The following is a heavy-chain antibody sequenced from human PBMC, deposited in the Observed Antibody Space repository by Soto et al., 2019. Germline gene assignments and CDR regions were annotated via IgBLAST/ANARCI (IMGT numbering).Heavy chain of an antibody. J-gene: IGHJ5*02. CDR1: GVSFTGYY. CDR3: AKDLTRQLAYLLHP. Sequence: GASVQVSCQASGVSFTGYYIHWLRQAPGQGLEWMGWINAHSGDTEYAQKFQGRVTLTRDTSIATAYLTLTSLTSDDTARDCGAKDLTRQLAYLLHPWGQGTQVTVAP. D-gene: IGHD6-6*01. V-gene: IGHV1-2*02. CDR2: INAHSGDT.